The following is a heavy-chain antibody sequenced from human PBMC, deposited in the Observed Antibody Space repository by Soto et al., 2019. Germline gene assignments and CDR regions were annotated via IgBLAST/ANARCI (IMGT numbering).Heavy chain of an antibody. Sequence: QVQLQESGPGLVKPSQTLSLPCTVSGGSISSGDYYWSWIRQPPGEGLGRIGYIYYSGRTDYNPSGKSRSTISVPTTYSEIAPGPSSVPTVSRAEYEGARVSPPQQYYCSRTDVCVQGATVTVFS. D-gene: IGHD6-13*01. CDR2: IYYSGRT. CDR3: ARVSPPQQYYCSRTDV. V-gene: IGHV4-30-4*01. J-gene: IGHJ6*02. CDR1: GGSISSGDYY.